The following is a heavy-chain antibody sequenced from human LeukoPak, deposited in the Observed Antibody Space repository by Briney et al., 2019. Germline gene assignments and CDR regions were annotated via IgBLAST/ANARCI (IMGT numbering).Heavy chain of an antibody. Sequence: GGSLRLSCAGSGFTFNNYAMSWVRQAPEKGLEFVSGIYENGGTTYYADSVKGRFSISRDNSKNTLYLQMDSLRGEDTAVYYCAKDFRIGYSAHFDYWGQGALVTVSS. D-gene: IGHD2-21*01. CDR3: AKDFRIGYSAHFDY. CDR2: IYENGGTT. V-gene: IGHV3-23*01. CDR1: GFTFNNYA. J-gene: IGHJ4*02.